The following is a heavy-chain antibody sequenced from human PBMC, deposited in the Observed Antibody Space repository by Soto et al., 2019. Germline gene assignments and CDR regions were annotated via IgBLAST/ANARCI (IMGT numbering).Heavy chain of an antibody. CDR3: ARAGNRFRTTNWLDP. V-gene: IGHV3-49*04. CDR2: TRSKAYGGTT. D-gene: IGHD1-7*01. CDR1: GFTFGDYA. J-gene: IGHJ5*02. Sequence: EAQLVESGGGLVQPGRSLRLSCTASGFTFGDYAIIWVRQAPGKGLEWLGFTRSKAYGGTTELAASVKGRISISRDDSRSIADLELHSLKADDTGVYFCARAGNRFRTTNWLDPWGQGTLVTVSS.